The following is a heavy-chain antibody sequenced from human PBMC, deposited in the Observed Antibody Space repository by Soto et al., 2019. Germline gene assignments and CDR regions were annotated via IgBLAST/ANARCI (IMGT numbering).Heavy chain of an antibody. CDR2: ISGNGANT. CDR1: GFTFINYA. J-gene: IGHJ4*02. CDR3: ARVSNDYGVHPLDY. Sequence: PGGSLRLSCAASGFTFINYAMSWVRQAPGEGLEWVSTISGNGANTHYADCVKGRFSISRDNSKNTLYLQMNSLRAEDTAVYYCARVSNDYGVHPLDYWGQGTLVTVSS. V-gene: IGHV3-23*01. D-gene: IGHD4-17*01.